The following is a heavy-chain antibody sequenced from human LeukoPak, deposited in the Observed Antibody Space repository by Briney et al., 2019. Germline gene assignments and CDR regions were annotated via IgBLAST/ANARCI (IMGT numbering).Heavy chain of an antibody. CDR3: ARREYYYDSSGYNDAFDI. D-gene: IGHD3-22*01. CDR1: GFTFSNYA. V-gene: IGHV4-39*01. Sequence: GSLRLSCAASGFTFSNYAMSWVRQPPGKGLEWIGSIYYSGSTYYNPSLKSRVTISVDTSKNQFSLKLSSVTAADTAVYYCARREYYYDSSGYNDAFDIWGQGTMVTVSS. CDR2: IYYSGST. J-gene: IGHJ3*02.